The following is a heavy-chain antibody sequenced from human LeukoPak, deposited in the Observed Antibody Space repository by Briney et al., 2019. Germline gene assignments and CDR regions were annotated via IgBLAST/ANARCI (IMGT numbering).Heavy chain of an antibody. CDR3: ARQGDDY. V-gene: IGHV3-30*04. Sequence: PGGSLRLSCAASGFTFSSYAMSWVRQAPGKGLEWVAVISYDGSNKYYADSVKGRFTISRDNSKNTLYLQMNSLRAEDTAVHYCARQGDDYWGHGTLVTVSS. J-gene: IGHJ4*01. CDR1: GFTFSSYA. D-gene: IGHD3-16*01. CDR2: ISYDGSNK.